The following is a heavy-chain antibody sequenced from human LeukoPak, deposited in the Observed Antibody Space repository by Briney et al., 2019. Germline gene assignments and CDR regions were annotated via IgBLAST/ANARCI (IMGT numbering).Heavy chain of an antibody. CDR3: ATGHITGGTGFDY. D-gene: IGHD1-20*01. J-gene: IGHJ4*02. V-gene: IGHV1-2*06. Sequence: GASVKVSCKASGYTFTGYYMHWVRQAPGQGLEWMGRINPNSGGTNYAQKFQGRVTMTRDTSISTAYMELSRLRSDDTAVYYCATGHITGGTGFDYWGQGTLVTVSS. CDR1: GYTFTGYY. CDR2: INPNSGGT.